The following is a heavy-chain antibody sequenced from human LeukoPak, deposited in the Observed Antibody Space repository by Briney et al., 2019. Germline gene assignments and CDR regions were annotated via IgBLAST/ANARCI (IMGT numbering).Heavy chain of an antibody. CDR2: INPSGGST. D-gene: IGHD3-22*01. V-gene: IGHV1-46*01. CDR1: GYTFTSYY. Sequence: ASVKVSCKASGYTFTSYYMHWVRQAPGQGLEWMGIINPSGGSTSYAQKFQGRVTMTRDTSTSTVYMELSSLRSEDMAVYYCARDQAYYDSSGSIDYWGQGTLVTVSS. J-gene: IGHJ4*02. CDR3: ARDQAYYDSSGSIDY.